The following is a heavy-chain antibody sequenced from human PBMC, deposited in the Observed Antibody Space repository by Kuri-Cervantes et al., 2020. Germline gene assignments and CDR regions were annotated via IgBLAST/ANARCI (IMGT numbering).Heavy chain of an antibody. V-gene: IGHV3-11*04. CDR1: GFTFSDYY. CDR3: ARDWSTVGGMDV. D-gene: IGHD4-23*01. Sequence: GGSLRLSCAASGFTFSDYYMSWIRQAPGKGLEWVSYISSSGGIRYYADSVKGRFTISRDNAKNSLYLQMNSLRDEDTAVYYCARDWSTVGGMDVWGQGTTVTVSS. J-gene: IGHJ6*02. CDR2: ISSSGGIR.